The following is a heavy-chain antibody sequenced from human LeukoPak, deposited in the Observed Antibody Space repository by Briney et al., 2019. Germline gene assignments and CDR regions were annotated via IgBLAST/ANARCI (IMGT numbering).Heavy chain of an antibody. J-gene: IGHJ4*02. CDR1: GFTFSSYG. D-gene: IGHD6-19*01. Sequence: GGSLRLSCAASGFTFSSYGKYWVRQTPGKGLEWVAVIWYDGSDKYYADSVKGRFTISRDNSKNTLYLQMNSLRAEDAAIYYCARDLNSGWYYFDYWGQGTLVTVSS. CDR3: ARDLNSGWYYFDY. CDR2: IWYDGSDK. V-gene: IGHV3-33*01.